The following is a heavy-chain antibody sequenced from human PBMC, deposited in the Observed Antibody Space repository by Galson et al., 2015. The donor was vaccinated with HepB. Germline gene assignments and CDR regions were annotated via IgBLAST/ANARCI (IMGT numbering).Heavy chain of an antibody. Sequence: SLRLSCAASGFTFSSYSMNWVRQAPGKGLEWVSSISSSSSYIYYADSVKGRFTISRDNAKNSLYLQTNSLRAEDTAVYYCARDGYDSSGWGFGDAFDIWGQGTMVTVSS. CDR2: ISSSSSYI. CDR1: GFTFSSYS. J-gene: IGHJ3*02. CDR3: ARDGYDSSGWGFGDAFDI. D-gene: IGHD3-22*01. V-gene: IGHV3-21*01.